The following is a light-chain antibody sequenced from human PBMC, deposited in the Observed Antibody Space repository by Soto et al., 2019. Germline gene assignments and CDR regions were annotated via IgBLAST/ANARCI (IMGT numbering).Light chain of an antibody. CDR3: QEAYSFPVT. V-gene: IGKV1D-12*01. CDR1: QDISKW. CDR2: TAS. Sequence: DLQMTQSPSSVSASVVDRVTITCRASQDISKWIAWYQQKPGRAPKLLIHTASTIQREVPSRFSVSGSGTDFTLTISSLQPEDFATYYCQEAYSFPVTFGLGTRLEIK. J-gene: IGKJ5*01.